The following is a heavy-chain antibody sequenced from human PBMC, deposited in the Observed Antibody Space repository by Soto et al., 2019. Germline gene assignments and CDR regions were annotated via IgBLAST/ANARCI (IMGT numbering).Heavy chain of an antibody. D-gene: IGHD3-9*01. V-gene: IGHV1-58*01. CDR3: AAGVLRYFDWLGGLDYSYYGMDV. Sequence: SVKVSCKASGFTFTSSAVQWVRQARGQRLEWIGWIVVGSGNTNYAQKFQERVTITRDMSTSTAYMELSSLRSEDTAVYYCAAGVLRYFDWLGGLDYSYYGMDVWGQGTTVTVSS. CDR1: GFTFTSSA. J-gene: IGHJ6*02. CDR2: IVVGSGNT.